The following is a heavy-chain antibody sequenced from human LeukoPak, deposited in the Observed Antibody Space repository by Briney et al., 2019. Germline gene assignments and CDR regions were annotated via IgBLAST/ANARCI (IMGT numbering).Heavy chain of an antibody. CDR3: ANARRITIFGVVTPAYYFDY. D-gene: IGHD3-3*01. V-gene: IGHV3-23*01. CDR1: GFTFSSYA. J-gene: IGHJ4*02. CDR2: ISGSGGST. Sequence: GGSLRLSCAASGFTFSSYAMSWVRQAPGKGLEWVSAISGSGGSTYYADSVKGRFTISRDNSKNTLYLQMNSLRAEDTAVYYCANARRITIFGVVTPAYYFDYWGQGTLVTVSS.